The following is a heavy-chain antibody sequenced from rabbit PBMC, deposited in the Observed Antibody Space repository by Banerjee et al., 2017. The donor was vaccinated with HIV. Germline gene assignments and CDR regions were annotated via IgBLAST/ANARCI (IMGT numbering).Heavy chain of an antibody. CDR2: IYVGDSGSA. D-gene: IGHD6-1*01. Sequence: QEQLEESGGDLVKPEGSLTLTCTASGFSFSSGFYVCWVRQAPGKGLEWIACIYVGDSGSAYYASWAKGRFTISKTSSTKVTLKMTSQTDADTATYFCARGGYSYGDYGYGLWGQGTLVTVS. CDR1: GFSFSSGFY. J-gene: IGHJ3*01. CDR3: ARGGYSYGDYGYGL. V-gene: IGHV1S45*01.